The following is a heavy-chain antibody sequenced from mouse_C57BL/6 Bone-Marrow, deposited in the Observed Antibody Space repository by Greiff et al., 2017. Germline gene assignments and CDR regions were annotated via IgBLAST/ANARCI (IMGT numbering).Heavy chain of an antibody. CDR2: ISNLAYSI. Sequence: EVMLVESGGGLVQPGGSLKLSCAASGFTFSDYGMAWVRQAPRKGPEWVALISNLAYSIYYADTVTGRFTISRENAKNTLYLEMSSLRSEDTAMYYCARQNGYEEPFAYWGQGTLVTVSA. CDR1: GFTFSDYG. D-gene: IGHD2-2*01. V-gene: IGHV5-15*01. CDR3: ARQNGYEEPFAY. J-gene: IGHJ3*01.